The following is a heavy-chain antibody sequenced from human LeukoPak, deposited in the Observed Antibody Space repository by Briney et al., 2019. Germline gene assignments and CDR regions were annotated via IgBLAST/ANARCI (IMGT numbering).Heavy chain of an antibody. Sequence: ASVKVSCKVSGYTLTELSMHWVRQAPGKGLEWMGGFDPEDGETIYAQKFQGRVTMTEDTSTDTAYMELSSLRSEDTAVYYCATDPAPYDSSGYYYLEYFQHWGQGTLVTVSS. CDR1: GYTLTELS. V-gene: IGHV1-24*01. D-gene: IGHD3-22*01. J-gene: IGHJ1*01. CDR3: ATDPAPYDSSGYYYLEYFQH. CDR2: FDPEDGET.